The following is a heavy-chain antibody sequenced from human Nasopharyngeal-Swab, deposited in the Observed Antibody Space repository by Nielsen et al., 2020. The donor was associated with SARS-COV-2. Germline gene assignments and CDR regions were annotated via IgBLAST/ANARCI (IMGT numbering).Heavy chain of an antibody. D-gene: IGHD3-10*01. V-gene: IGHV3-21*01. Sequence: VRQAPGKGLEWVSFISSSGSHKYYADSMKGRFTISRDNAKSSLYLQLSSPRAEDTAVYYCARVEEYYYGSGSLSGNWGQGTLVTVSS. CDR2: ISSSGSHK. CDR3: ARVEEYYYGSGSLSGN. J-gene: IGHJ4*02.